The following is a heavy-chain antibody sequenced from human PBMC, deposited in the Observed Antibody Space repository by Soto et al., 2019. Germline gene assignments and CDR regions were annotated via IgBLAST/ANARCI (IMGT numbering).Heavy chain of an antibody. Sequence: SETLSLTCTFSGGSISSYYWSWIRQPPGKGLEWIGYIYYSGSTNYNPSLKSRVTISVDTSKNQFSLRLSSVTPADTALYYCAKLVAVAGTDDWFDPWGQGTLVTVSS. V-gene: IGHV4-59*01. D-gene: IGHD6-19*01. CDR3: AKLVAVAGTDDWFDP. CDR1: GGSISSYY. CDR2: IYYSGST. J-gene: IGHJ5*02.